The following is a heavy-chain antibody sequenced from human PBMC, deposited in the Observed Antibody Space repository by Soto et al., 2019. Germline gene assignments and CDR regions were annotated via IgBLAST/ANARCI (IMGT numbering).Heavy chain of an antibody. V-gene: IGHV3-30*18. CDR3: AKDRGDYGSGRYYCPDY. J-gene: IGHJ4*01. D-gene: IGHD3-10*01. CDR2: ISYDGSNK. CDR1: GFSFSSYG. Sequence: GGSLRLSCAASGFSFSSYGMHWVRQAPGKGLEWVAVISYDGSNKYYADSVKGRFTISRDNSKNTLYLQMNSLRAEDTAVYYCAKDRGDYGSGRYYCPDYWGHATLVTVSS.